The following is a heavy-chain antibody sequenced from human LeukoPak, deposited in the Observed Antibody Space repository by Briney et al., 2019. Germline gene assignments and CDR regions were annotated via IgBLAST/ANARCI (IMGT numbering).Heavy chain of an antibody. J-gene: IGHJ4*02. Sequence: SETLSLTCTVSGGSISTYHWNWIRQTPGKGLEWIGYIYYTGSTNYNPSLKSRVTISVDTSKNQFSLKLSSVTAADTAVYYCARDRPGGSSLDYWGQGTLVTVSS. CDR1: GGSISTYH. D-gene: IGHD6-13*01. CDR2: IYYTGST. V-gene: IGHV4-59*01. CDR3: ARDRPGGSSLDY.